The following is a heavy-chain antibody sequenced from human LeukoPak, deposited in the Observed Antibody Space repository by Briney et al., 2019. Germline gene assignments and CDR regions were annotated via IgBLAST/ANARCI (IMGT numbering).Heavy chain of an antibody. CDR1: GGSFSGYY. CDR2: INHSGST. Sequence: PSETLSLTCAVYGGSFSGYYWSWIRQPPGKGLEWIGEINHSGSTNYNPSLKSRVTMSVDTSKNQFSLKLRSVTAADTAVYYCASRPTYSSSWYFDYWGQGTLVTVPS. V-gene: IGHV4-34*01. J-gene: IGHJ4*02. CDR3: ASRPTYSSSWYFDY. D-gene: IGHD6-13*01.